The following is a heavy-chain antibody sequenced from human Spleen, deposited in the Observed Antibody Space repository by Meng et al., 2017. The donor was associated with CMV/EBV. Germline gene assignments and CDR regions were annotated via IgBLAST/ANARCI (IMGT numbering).Heavy chain of an antibody. D-gene: IGHD3-22*01. CDR1: GGTFSSYA. Sequence: QVQLGRSGGEVKKPGSSVKVSCKASGGTFSSYAISWVRQAPGQGLEWMGGIIPIFGTANYAQKFQGRVTITADESTSTAYMELSSLRSEDTAVYYCAREHYDSSAKRYYFDYWGQGTLVTVSS. CDR3: AREHYDSSAKRYYFDY. J-gene: IGHJ4*02. V-gene: IGHV1-69*12. CDR2: IIPIFGTA.